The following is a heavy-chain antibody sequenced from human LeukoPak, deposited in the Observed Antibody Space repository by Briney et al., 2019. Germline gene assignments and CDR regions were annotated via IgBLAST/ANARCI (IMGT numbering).Heavy chain of an antibody. Sequence: GGSLRLSCAASGFSFSSYGMHWVRQAPGKGLEWVASLWYDGTNKYYAGSAKGRFTISRDNSKNTLYLQMNSLRAEDTAVYYCARARNNYDSSGYSALDYWGQGTLVTVS. D-gene: IGHD3-22*01. V-gene: IGHV3-33*01. CDR3: ARARNNYDSSGYSALDY. CDR1: GFSFSSYG. J-gene: IGHJ4*02. CDR2: LWYDGTNK.